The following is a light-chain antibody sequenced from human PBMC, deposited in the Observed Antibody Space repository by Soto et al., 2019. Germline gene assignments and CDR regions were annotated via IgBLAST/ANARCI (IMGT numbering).Light chain of an antibody. V-gene: IGKV3-20*01. CDR2: GAS. Sequence: VLTQSPGTVSLSPGESATLSCRASQSIGKSYLAWFQHKPGQAPRLLIYGASTRATGIPDRFRGSGSGTDFTLTVSRLESEDFAVYYCQQHAESPLTFGGGTKVEIK. J-gene: IGKJ4*01. CDR3: QQHAESPLT. CDR1: QSIGKSY.